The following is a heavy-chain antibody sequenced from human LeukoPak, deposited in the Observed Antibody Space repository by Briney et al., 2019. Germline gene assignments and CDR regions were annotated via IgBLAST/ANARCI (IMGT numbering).Heavy chain of an antibody. D-gene: IGHD5-18*01. CDR2: IYYSGST. Sequence: SETLSLTCTVSGGSISSSSYYWGWIRQPPGKGLEWIGYIYYSGSTNYNPSLKSRVTISVDMSKNQFSLRLNSVTAADTAVYYCARDDGYSYGYRFDPWGQGTLVTVSS. CDR1: GGSISSSSYY. V-gene: IGHV4-61*05. J-gene: IGHJ5*02. CDR3: ARDDGYSYGYRFDP.